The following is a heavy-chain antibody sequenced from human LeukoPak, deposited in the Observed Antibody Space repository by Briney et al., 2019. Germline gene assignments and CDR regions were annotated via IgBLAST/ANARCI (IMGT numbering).Heavy chain of an antibody. V-gene: IGHV4-34*01. CDR2: INHSGST. CDR1: GGSFSGYY. CDR3: ARGLTS. Sequence: SENLSLTCAVYGGSFSGYYWSWIRQPPGKGLEWIGEINHSGSTNYNPSLKSRVTISVDTSKNQFSLKLSSVTAADTAVYYCARGLTSWGQGTLVTVSS. D-gene: IGHD3-9*01. J-gene: IGHJ4*02.